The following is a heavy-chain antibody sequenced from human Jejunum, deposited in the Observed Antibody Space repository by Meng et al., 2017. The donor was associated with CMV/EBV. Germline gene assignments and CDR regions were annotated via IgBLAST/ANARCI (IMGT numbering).Heavy chain of an antibody. CDR1: GASISSSTYY. Sequence: VSGASISSSTYYWGWTRQPPGKGLEWIGSVHYSGSTYYNPSLKSRVTMSVDTSKNQISLKLTSVSAADTAVYYCARVCSGGTCLDYWGQGTLVTVSS. J-gene: IGHJ4*02. V-gene: IGHV4-39*07. D-gene: IGHD2-15*01. CDR2: VHYSGST. CDR3: ARVCSGGTCLDY.